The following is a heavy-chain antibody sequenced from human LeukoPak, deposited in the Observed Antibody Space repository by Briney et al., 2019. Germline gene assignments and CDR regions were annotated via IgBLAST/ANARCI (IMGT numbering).Heavy chain of an antibody. V-gene: IGHV3-7*03. D-gene: IGHD5-12*01. J-gene: IGHJ6*02. Sequence: GGSLRLSCEASGFTVSSNCMSWVRQAPGKGLEWVAEIKQDGSETGYVDSVKGRFTISRDNAKNSMCLQINSLRAEDTAVYYCARERWDLINGIYKKYGLDVWGQGTTVTVSS. CDR1: GFTVSSNC. CDR2: IKQDGSET. CDR3: ARERWDLINGIYKKYGLDV.